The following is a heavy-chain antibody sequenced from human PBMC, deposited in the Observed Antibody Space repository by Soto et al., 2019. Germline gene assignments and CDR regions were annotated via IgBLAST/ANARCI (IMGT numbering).Heavy chain of an antibody. J-gene: IGHJ4*02. V-gene: IGHV3-48*01. CDR2: ISSSSSTI. CDR3: ARFASNYFDY. CDR1: GFTFSSYS. Sequence: HPGGSLRLSCAASGFTFSSYSMNWVRQAPGKGLEWVSYISSSSSTIYYADSVKGRFTISRDNAKNSLYLQMNSLRAEDTAVYYCARFASNYFDYWGQGTLVTVSS.